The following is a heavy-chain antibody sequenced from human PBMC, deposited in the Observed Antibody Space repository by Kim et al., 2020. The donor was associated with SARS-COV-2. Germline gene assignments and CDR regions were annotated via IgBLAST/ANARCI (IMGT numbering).Heavy chain of an antibody. V-gene: IGHV1-69*13. D-gene: IGHD3-10*01. Sequence: SVKVSCKASGGTFSSYAISWVRQAPGQGLEWMGGIIPIFGTANYAQKFQGRVTITADESTSTAYMELSSLRSEDTAVYYCARDVGVSTTMVREAWKDYWGQGTLVTVSS. CDR3: ARDVGVSTTMVREAWKDY. J-gene: IGHJ4*02. CDR1: GGTFSSYA. CDR2: IIPIFGTA.